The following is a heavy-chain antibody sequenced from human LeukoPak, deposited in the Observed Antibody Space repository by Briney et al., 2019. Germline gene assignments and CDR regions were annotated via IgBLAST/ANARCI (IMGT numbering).Heavy chain of an antibody. D-gene: IGHD2-8*02. Sequence: GGSLRLSCAASGFTFSSYAMHWVRQAPGKGLEWVAVISYDGGNKYYADSVKGRFTISRDNSKNTLYLQMNSLRAEDTAVYYCARDLVRYFDYWGQGTLVTVSS. CDR2: ISYDGGNK. V-gene: IGHV3-30-3*01. CDR3: ARDLVRYFDY. J-gene: IGHJ4*02. CDR1: GFTFSSYA.